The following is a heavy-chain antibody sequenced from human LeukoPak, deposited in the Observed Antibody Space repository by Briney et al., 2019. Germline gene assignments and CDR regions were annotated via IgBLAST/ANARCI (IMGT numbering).Heavy chain of an antibody. CDR1: GGTFSSYA. D-gene: IGHD3-22*01. Sequence: SVKVSCKASGGTFSSYATSWVRQAPGQGLEWMGGIIPIFGTANYAQKFQGRVTITADESTSTAYMELSSLRSEDTAVYYCARVTDYYDSSGYFDYWGQGTLVTVSS. J-gene: IGHJ4*02. V-gene: IGHV1-69*13. CDR2: IIPIFGTA. CDR3: ARVTDYYDSSGYFDY.